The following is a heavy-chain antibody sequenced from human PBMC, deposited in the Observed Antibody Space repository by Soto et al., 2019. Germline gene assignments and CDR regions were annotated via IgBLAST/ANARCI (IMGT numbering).Heavy chain of an antibody. CDR2: IFPDDSDT. Sequence: PGESLKISCEASGYSFTHYWVAWVRQMPGKGLEWMGIIFPDDSDTRYSPSFQGQVTISAGKSINTAFLQWNSLKASDTAMYYCARLLRLVDYWGQGTLVTVSS. D-gene: IGHD3-16*01. V-gene: IGHV5-51*01. CDR3: ARLLRLVDY. CDR1: GYSFTHYW. J-gene: IGHJ4*02.